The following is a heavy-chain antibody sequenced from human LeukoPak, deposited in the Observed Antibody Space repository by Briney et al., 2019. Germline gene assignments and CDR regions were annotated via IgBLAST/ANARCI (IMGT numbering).Heavy chain of an antibody. J-gene: IGHJ4*02. CDR1: GYTFTGYY. Sequence: ASVKVSYKASGYTFTGYYMHWVRQAPGQGLEWMGWINPNSGGTNYAQKFQGRVTMTRDTSISTAYMELSRLRSDDTAVYYCAREFDGYSSRGGPTDYWGQGTLVTVSS. CDR3: AREFDGYSSRGGPTDY. V-gene: IGHV1-2*02. D-gene: IGHD6-13*01. CDR2: INPNSGGT.